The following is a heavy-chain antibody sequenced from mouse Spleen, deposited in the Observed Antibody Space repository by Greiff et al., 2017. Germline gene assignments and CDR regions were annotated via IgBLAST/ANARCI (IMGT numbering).Heavy chain of an antibody. D-gene: IGHD2-3*01. CDR1: GYTFTDYE. J-gene: IGHJ4*01. Sequence: QVQLQQSGAELVRPGASVTLSCKASGYTFTDYEMHWVKQTPVHGLEWIGAIDPETGGTAYNQKFKGKATLTADKSSSTAYMELRSLTSEDSAVYYCTSYDVQGDYWGQGTSVTVSS. V-gene: IGHV1-15*01. CDR3: TSYDVQGDY. CDR2: IDPETGGT.